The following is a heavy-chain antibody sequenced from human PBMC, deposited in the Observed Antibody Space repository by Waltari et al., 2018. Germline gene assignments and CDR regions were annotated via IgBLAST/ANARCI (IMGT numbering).Heavy chain of an antibody. CDR3: ARLWLFSADAFDI. Sequence: QVQLVQSGAELKKPGSSVKVSCKASGGTFSSYAISLVRQAPGQGLEWMGGIIPICGTANYAQKFQGRVTMTRDTSISTAYMELSRLRSDDTAVYYCARLWLFSADAFDIWGQGTMVTVSS. CDR2: IIPICGTA. J-gene: IGHJ3*02. D-gene: IGHD3-22*01. V-gene: IGHV1-69*06. CDR1: GGTFSSYA.